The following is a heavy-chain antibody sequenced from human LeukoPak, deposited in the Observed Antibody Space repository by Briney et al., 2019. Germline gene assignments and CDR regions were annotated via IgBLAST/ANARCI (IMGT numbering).Heavy chain of an antibody. CDR2: INHSGST. Sequence: SETLSLTCAVYGGSFSGYYWSWIRQPPGKGLEWIGEINHSGSTNYNPYLKSRVTISVDTSKNQFSLKLSSVTAADTAVYYCARAGGYCSGGSCRPFDYWGQGTLVTVSS. V-gene: IGHV4-34*01. J-gene: IGHJ4*02. CDR1: GGSFSGYY. D-gene: IGHD2-15*01. CDR3: ARAGGYCSGGSCRPFDY.